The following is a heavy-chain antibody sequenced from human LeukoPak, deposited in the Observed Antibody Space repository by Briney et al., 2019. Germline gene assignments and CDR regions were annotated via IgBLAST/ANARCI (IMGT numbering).Heavy chain of an antibody. Sequence: ASVKVSCKASGYTFTGYYMHWVRQAPGQGLEWMGWINPNNGGTNYAQKFQGRVTMTRDTSISTAYMELSRLRSDDTAVYYCARDARFLEWATNNFDYWGQGTLVTVSS. CDR3: ARDARFLEWATNNFDY. CDR1: GYTFTGYY. CDR2: INPNNGGT. J-gene: IGHJ4*02. D-gene: IGHD3-3*01. V-gene: IGHV1-2*02.